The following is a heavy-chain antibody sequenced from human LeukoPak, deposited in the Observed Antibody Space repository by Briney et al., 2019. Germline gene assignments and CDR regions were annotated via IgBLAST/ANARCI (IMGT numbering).Heavy chain of an antibody. J-gene: IGHJ4*02. Sequence: SETLSLTCAVYGGSFSGYYWSWIRQPPGKGLEWIGNIYHSGSTYYNPSLKSRVTISVDTSRNQFSLKLASVTAADTAVYYCARGSVDGRYDFWSGYYMWDYWGQGTLVTVSS. CDR2: IYHSGST. V-gene: IGHV4-34*01. D-gene: IGHD3-3*01. CDR3: ARGSVDGRYDFWSGYYMWDY. CDR1: GGSFSGYY.